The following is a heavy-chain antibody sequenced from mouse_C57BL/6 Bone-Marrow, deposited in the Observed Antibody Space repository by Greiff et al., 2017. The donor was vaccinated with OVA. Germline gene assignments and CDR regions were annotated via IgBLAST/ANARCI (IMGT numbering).Heavy chain of an antibody. CDR1: GYTFTSYW. CDR3: ARETTVVNWYFDV. J-gene: IGHJ1*03. D-gene: IGHD1-1*01. Sequence: QVQLQQPGAELVMPGASVKLSCKASGYTFTSYWMHWVKQRPGQGLAWIGEIDPSDSYTNYNQKFKGKSTLTVDKSSSTAYMQLSSLTSEDSAVYYCARETTVVNWYFDVWGTGTTVTVSS. V-gene: IGHV1-69*01. CDR2: IDPSDSYT.